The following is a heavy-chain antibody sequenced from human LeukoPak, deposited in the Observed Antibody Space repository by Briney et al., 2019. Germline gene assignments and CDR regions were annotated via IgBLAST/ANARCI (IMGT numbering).Heavy chain of an antibody. Sequence: SVKVSCKASGCTFSSYAISWVRQAPGQGLEWMGGIIPIFGTGNYAQKFQGRVTITADESTSTADMELSSLRSEDTAVYYCARGLGYCSSTSCRKFFDYWGQGTLVTVSS. V-gene: IGHV1-69*13. J-gene: IGHJ4*02. CDR1: GCTFSSYA. CDR3: ARGLGYCSSTSCRKFFDY. CDR2: IIPIFGTG. D-gene: IGHD2-2*01.